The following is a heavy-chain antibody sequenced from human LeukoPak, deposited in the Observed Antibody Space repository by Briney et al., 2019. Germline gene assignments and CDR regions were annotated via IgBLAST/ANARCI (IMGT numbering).Heavy chain of an antibody. Sequence: SETLSLTCTVSGGSLSGYYWGWIRQPPGKGLEWIGYVFSSGGTNYNASLRSRLTISVDTSKNQFSLKLTSVTAADTAVYYCARRLKLSSSWAYFDYWGQGTPVTVSS. CDR2: VFSSGGT. CDR1: GGSLSGYY. D-gene: IGHD6-13*01. V-gene: IGHV4-59*08. J-gene: IGHJ4*02. CDR3: ARRLKLSSSWAYFDY.